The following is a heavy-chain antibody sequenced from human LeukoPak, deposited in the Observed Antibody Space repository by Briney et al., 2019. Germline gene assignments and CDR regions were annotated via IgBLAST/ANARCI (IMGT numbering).Heavy chain of an antibody. J-gene: IGHJ4*02. V-gene: IGHV7-4-1*02. Sequence: GASVKVSCKASGYTFTNYPMNWVRQAPGQGLEWMGWINTNTGNPTYAQGLTERFVFSWDTSVNTAYLQINSLKPEDTAVYFCARDTYCSGGRCYSRVGYWGQGTVVTVSS. CDR2: INTNTGNP. D-gene: IGHD2-15*01. CDR3: ARDTYCSGGRCYSRVGY. CDR1: GYTFTNYP.